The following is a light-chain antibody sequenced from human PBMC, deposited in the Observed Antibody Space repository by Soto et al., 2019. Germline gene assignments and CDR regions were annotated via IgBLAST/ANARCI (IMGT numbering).Light chain of an antibody. V-gene: IGKV1-27*01. J-gene: IGKJ2*01. CDR2: GAF. CDR1: QGISNY. Sequence: IRMTQSPSSLSASTGDRVTITCRASQGISNYLAWYQQRPGQVPKLLIYGAFTLQSGVPSRFSGSGSGTDFTLTISSLQPEDVATYYCQKYNSAPYAFGQGTKLEIK. CDR3: QKYNSAPYA.